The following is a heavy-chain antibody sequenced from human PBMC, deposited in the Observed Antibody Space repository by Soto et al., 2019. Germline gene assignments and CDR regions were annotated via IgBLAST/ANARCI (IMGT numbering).Heavy chain of an antibody. D-gene: IGHD6-19*01. Sequence: PSETLSLTCTVSGGSISSGGYYWCWIRQHPGKGLEWIGYIYYSGNTHYNPSLKSRVTISVDTPKNQFSLEVTSVTAADTAVYYCARTAWYSSGRYYFDYWGPGILVTVSS. V-gene: IGHV4-61*08. CDR1: GGSISSGGYY. CDR2: IYYSGNT. J-gene: IGHJ4*02. CDR3: ARTAWYSSGRYYFDY.